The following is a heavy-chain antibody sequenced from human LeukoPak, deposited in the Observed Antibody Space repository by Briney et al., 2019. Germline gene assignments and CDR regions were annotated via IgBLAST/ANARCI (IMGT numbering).Heavy chain of an antibody. D-gene: IGHD3-22*01. J-gene: IGHJ4*02. CDR1: GGTFSSYA. V-gene: IGHV1-69*04. Sequence: SVKVSCKASGGTFSSYAISWVRQAPGQGLEWMGRIIPIFGIANYAQKFQGRVTITADKSTSTAYMELSSVRSEDTAVYYCARADSYDSSGYYTTYFDYWGQGTLVTVSS. CDR2: IIPIFGIA. CDR3: ARADSYDSSGYYTTYFDY.